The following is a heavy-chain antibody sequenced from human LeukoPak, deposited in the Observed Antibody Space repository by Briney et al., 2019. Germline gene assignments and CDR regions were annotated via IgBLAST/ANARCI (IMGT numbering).Heavy chain of an antibody. D-gene: IGHD4-17*01. Sequence: SETLSLTCTVSGGSISSYYWSWIRQPPGKGLEWIGYIYYSGSTNYNPSLKSRVTIPVDTSKNQFSLKLSSVTAADTAVYYCARDYSDYGDSRGGMDVWGQGTTVTVSS. V-gene: IGHV4-59*01. CDR1: GGSISSYY. J-gene: IGHJ6*02. CDR3: ARDYSDYGDSRGGMDV. CDR2: IYYSGST.